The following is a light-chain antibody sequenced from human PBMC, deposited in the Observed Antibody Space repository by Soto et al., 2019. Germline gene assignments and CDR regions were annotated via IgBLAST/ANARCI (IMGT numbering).Light chain of an antibody. V-gene: IGLV2-11*01. CDR1: SSDVGGYNY. CDR3: CSYAGSYPQV. Sequence: QSVLTQPRSVSGSPGQSVTISCTGTSSDVGGYNYVSWYQQHPGKAPKLMIYDVSKRPSGVPDRFSGSKSGNTASLTISGLQAEDEADYYCCSYAGSYPQVFGGGTKLTVL. J-gene: IGLJ3*02. CDR2: DVS.